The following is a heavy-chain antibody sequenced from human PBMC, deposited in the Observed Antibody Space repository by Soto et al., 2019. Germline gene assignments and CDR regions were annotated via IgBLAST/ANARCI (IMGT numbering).Heavy chain of an antibody. D-gene: IGHD6-19*01. CDR1: VYSFTSYG. V-gene: IGHV5-51*01. J-gene: IGHJ3*02. Sequence: PGESLKSSCKGSVYSFTSYGIGWVRQMPGKGLEWMGIIYPGDSDTRYSPSFQGQVTISADKSISTAYLQWSSLKASDTAMYYCAGSSTYSSGWYRDAFDIWGQGTMVTVSS. CDR3: AGSSTYSSGWYRDAFDI. CDR2: IYPGDSDT.